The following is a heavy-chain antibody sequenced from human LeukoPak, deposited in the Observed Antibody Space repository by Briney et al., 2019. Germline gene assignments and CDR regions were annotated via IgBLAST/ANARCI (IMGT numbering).Heavy chain of an antibody. J-gene: IGHJ1*01. CDR2: IYYSGNT. V-gene: IGHV4-39*07. Sequence: SETLSLTCTVSGGSISGSNYYWGWIRQPPGKGLEWIGSIYYSGNTYYNPSLKSRVTISVDTSKNQFSLKLSSMTAADTAVYYCARNQGGSYYGYFQHWGQGTLVTVSS. CDR1: GGSISGSNYY. D-gene: IGHD1-26*01. CDR3: ARNQGGSYYGYFQH.